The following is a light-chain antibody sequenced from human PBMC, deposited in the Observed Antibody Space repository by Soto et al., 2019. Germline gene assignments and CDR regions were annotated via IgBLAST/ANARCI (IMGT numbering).Light chain of an antibody. CDR3: GSYAGGNNVV. CDR2: DVF. CDR1: SSDVGGYNY. J-gene: IGLJ2*01. V-gene: IGLV2-8*01. Sequence: QSALTQPPSASGSPGQSVTISCTGTSSDVGGYNYVSWYQQHPGKAPKLMIYDVFKRPSGVPERFSGSKSGNTAFLTVSGLQAEDEADYYCGSYAGGNNVVFGGGTKLTVL.